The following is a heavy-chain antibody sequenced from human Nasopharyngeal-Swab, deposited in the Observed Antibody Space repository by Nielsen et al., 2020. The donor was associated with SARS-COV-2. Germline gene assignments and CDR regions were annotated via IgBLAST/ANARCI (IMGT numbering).Heavy chain of an antibody. CDR3: ARGIGYHEFWSGYIDY. CDR1: GYTFISYY. Sequence: ASVKVSCKASGYTFISYYIHWVRQAPGEGLEWMGVISTNGGGARYAQKFQGRVTMTSDASTSTVYMELSSLRSEDTAVYCCARGIGYHEFWSGYIDYWGQGTLVTVSS. J-gene: IGHJ4*02. D-gene: IGHD3-3*01. V-gene: IGHV1-46*01. CDR2: ISTNGGGA.